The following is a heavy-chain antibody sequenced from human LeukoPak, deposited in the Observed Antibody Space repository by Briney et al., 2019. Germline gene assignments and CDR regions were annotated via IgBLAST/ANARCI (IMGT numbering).Heavy chain of an antibody. CDR3: ARVEYCSSTSCAKGAFDI. CDR1: GGTFSSYA. CDR2: IIPIFGTA. V-gene: IGHV1-69*05. Sequence: GASVKVSCKASGGTFSSYAISWVRQAPGQGLEWMGGIIPIFGTANYAQKFQGRVTITTDESTSTAYMELSSLRSEDTAVYYCARVEYCSSTSCAKGAFDIWGQGTMVTVSS. J-gene: IGHJ3*02. D-gene: IGHD2-2*01.